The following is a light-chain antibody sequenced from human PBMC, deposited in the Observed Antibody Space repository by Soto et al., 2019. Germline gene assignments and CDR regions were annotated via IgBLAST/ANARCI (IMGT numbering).Light chain of an antibody. CDR3: QQYGSSRT. CDR1: QSVSSGY. CDR2: GAS. J-gene: IGKJ1*01. Sequence: EIVLTQSPGTLSLSPGERATLSCRASQSVSSGYLAWYQQKPGQAPRLLIYGASSRATGIPDRFSGSGSGTEFTLTISRLEPEDFAVYYCQQYGSSRTFGQGTKGEIK. V-gene: IGKV3-20*01.